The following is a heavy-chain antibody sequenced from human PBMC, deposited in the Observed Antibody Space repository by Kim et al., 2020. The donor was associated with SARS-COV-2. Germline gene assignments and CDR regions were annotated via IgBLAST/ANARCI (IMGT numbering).Heavy chain of an antibody. V-gene: IGHV4-39*07. D-gene: IGHD3-16*01. Sequence: SETLSLTCTVSGGSISSSSYYWGWIRQPPGKGLEWIGSIYYSGSTYYNPSLKSRVTISVDTSKNQFSLKLSSVTAADTAVYYCARVERTFGGVESHFDYWGQGTLVTVSS. CDR3: ARVERTFGGVESHFDY. CDR1: GGSISSSSYY. J-gene: IGHJ4*02. CDR2: IYYSGST.